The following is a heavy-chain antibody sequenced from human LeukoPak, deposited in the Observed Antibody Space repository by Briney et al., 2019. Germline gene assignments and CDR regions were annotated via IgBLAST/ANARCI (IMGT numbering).Heavy chain of an antibody. J-gene: IGHJ4*02. CDR3: ARDGTGTGVDFDY. CDR1: GGTFSSYA. V-gene: IGHV1-69*04. D-gene: IGHD1-1*01. Sequence: EASVKVSCKASGGTFSSYAISWVRQAPGQGLEWMGRIIPILGIANYAQKFQGRVTITADKSTSTAYMELSSLRSEDTAVYYCARDGTGTGVDFDYWGQGTLVTVSS. CDR2: IIPILGIA.